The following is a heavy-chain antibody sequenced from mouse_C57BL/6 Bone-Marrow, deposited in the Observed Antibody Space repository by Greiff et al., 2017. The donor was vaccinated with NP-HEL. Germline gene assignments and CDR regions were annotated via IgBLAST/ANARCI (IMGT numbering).Heavy chain of an antibody. CDR2: IYPGDGAT. D-gene: IGHD1-1*01. V-gene: IGHV1-82*01. Sequence: QVQLKESGPELVKPGASVKISCKASGYAFSSSWMNWVKQRPGQGLEWIGRIYPGDGATNYNGKFKGKATLTADKSSSTAYMQLSSLTSEDAAVYFCARSDGRAPFAYWGQGTLVTVSA. J-gene: IGHJ3*01. CDR1: GYAFSSSW. CDR3: ARSDGRAPFAY.